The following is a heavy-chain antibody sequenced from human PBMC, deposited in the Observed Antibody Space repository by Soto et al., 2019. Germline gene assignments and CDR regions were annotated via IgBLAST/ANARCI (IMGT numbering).Heavy chain of an antibody. D-gene: IGHD6-6*01. CDR1: GGSISSYY. Sequence: SETLSLTCTVSGGSISSYYWSWIRQPPGKGLEWIGYIYYSGSTNYNPSLKSRVTISVDTSKNQFSLKLRSVTAADTAVYYCARHGSYSYSTSSLDDWGQGTLVTVSS. CDR2: IYYSGST. J-gene: IGHJ4*02. CDR3: ARHGSYSYSTSSLDD. V-gene: IGHV4-59*08.